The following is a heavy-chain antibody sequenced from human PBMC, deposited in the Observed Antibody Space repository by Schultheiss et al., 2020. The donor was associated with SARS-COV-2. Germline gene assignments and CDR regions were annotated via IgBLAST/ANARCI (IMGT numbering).Heavy chain of an antibody. D-gene: IGHD5-18*01. Sequence: GGSLRLSCAASGFTFSNAWMNWVRQAPGKGLEWVSSISSSSSYIYYADSVKGRFTISRDNAKNSLYLQMNSLRAEDTAVYYCAKDRKGYSYGFIDFDYWGQGTLVTVSS. V-gene: IGHV3-21*01. CDR1: GFTFSNAW. J-gene: IGHJ4*02. CDR3: AKDRKGYSYGFIDFDY. CDR2: ISSSSSYI.